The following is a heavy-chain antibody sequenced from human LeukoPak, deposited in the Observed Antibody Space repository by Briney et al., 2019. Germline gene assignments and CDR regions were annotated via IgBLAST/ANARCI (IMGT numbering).Heavy chain of an antibody. CDR3: AKAWFGERSGGGFDY. Sequence: LAGGSLRLSCAASGFTFSSYWMSWVRQAPGKGLEWVANIKQDGSEKYYVDSVKGRFTISRDNSKNSLYLQMNSLRTEDTALYYCAKAWFGERSGGGFDYWGQGTLVTVSS. J-gene: IGHJ4*02. CDR2: IKQDGSEK. V-gene: IGHV3-7*05. D-gene: IGHD3-10*01. CDR1: GFTFSSYW.